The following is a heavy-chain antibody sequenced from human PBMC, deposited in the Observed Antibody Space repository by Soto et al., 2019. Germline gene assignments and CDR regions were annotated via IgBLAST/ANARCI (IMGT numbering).Heavy chain of an antibody. J-gene: IGHJ4*02. V-gene: IGHV4-39*01. CDR2: IYYSGST. CDR1: GGSISSSSYY. CDR3: ARLLLDVLMVYAIRAYYFDY. D-gene: IGHD2-8*01. Sequence: SETLSLTCTVSGGSISSSSYYWGWIRQPPGKGLEWIGSIYYSGSTYYNPSLKSRVTISVDTSKNQFSLKLSSVTAADTAVYYCARLLLDVLMVYAIRAYYFDYWGQGTLVTVSS.